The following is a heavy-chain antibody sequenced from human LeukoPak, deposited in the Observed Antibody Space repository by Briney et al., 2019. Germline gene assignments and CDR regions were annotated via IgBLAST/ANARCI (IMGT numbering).Heavy chain of an antibody. Sequence: PGRSLRLSCAASGSTFDDYAMHWVRQAPGKGLEWVSGISWNSGSIGYADSVKGRFTISRDNAKNSLNLQMNSLRAEDTALYYCAKSGDYTPFNWFDPWGQGTLVTVSS. CDR1: GSTFDDYA. D-gene: IGHD4-11*01. CDR2: ISWNSGSI. V-gene: IGHV3-9*01. J-gene: IGHJ5*02. CDR3: AKSGDYTPFNWFDP.